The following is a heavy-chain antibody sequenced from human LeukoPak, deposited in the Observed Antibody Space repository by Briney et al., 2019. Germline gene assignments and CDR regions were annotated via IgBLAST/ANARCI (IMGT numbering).Heavy chain of an antibody. D-gene: IGHD6-6*01. Sequence: SETLSLTCTVSGGSISSGDYYWSWIRQPPGKGLEWIGYIYYSGSTYYNPSLKSRVTMSVDTSKNQISLKVNSVTAADTAVYYCARESYSTSYLFDFWGQGTLVTVSS. CDR3: ARESYSTSYLFDF. V-gene: IGHV4-30-4*01. CDR1: GGSISSGDYY. J-gene: IGHJ4*02. CDR2: IYYSGST.